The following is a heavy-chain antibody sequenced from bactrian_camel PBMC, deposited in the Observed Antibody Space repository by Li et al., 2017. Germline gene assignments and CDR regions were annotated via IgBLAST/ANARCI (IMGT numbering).Heavy chain of an antibody. CDR2: TDSDGNT. V-gene: IGHV3S53*01. J-gene: IGHJ4*01. D-gene: IGHD3*01. Sequence: QVQLVESGGGSVPVGGSLRLSCAVSGTIASSLCMGWLRQAPGKEPEVEVVASTDSDGNTHYAESVKGRFTIAKDSAETTLYLQMTDLKPEDTGVYYCASVLKWFGPPLDERGYQYWGQGTQVTVS. CDR1: GTIASSLC. CDR3: ASVLKWFGPPLDERGYQY.